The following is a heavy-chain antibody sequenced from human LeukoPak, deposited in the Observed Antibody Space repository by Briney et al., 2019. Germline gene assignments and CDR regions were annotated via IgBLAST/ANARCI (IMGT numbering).Heavy chain of an antibody. CDR1: GYSISNHYY. D-gene: IGHD4-17*01. Sequence: SETLSLTCAVSGYSISNHYYWGWIRQPPGKGLEWIGSYYHTGSSYYNPSLQSRAAISIDTSKNQFSLELASVTAADTAVYYCASVTRSMSRFFDLWGRGTLVIVSS. CDR3: ASVTRSMSRFFDL. V-gene: IGHV4-38-2*01. CDR2: YYHTGSS. J-gene: IGHJ2*01.